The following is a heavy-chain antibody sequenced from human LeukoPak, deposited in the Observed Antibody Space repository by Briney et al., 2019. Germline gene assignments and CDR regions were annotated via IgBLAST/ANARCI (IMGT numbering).Heavy chain of an antibody. CDR1: GFTFNSYW. CDR3: ARTARSGGYWRDFDY. J-gene: IGHJ4*02. Sequence: PGGSLRLSCAASGFTFNSYWMHWVRQAPGKGLVWVSRINSDGSTTTYADSMKGRFTISRDNAENTLYLQMNSLRAEDTAVYYCARTARSGGYWRDFDYWVQATLVTVSS. D-gene: IGHD3-22*01. CDR2: INSDGSTT. V-gene: IGHV3-74*01.